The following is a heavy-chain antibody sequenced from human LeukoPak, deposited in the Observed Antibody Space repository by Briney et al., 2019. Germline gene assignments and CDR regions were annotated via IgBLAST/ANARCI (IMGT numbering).Heavy chain of an antibody. Sequence: QAGGSLRLSCAASGFTFSSYWMSWVRQAPGKGLEWVATIRQDGSQKYYVDSVKGRFTISRDNAKNSLYLQMNSLRAEDTAVYYCAPLWFGEFNFDYWGQGTLVTVSS. V-gene: IGHV3-7*01. J-gene: IGHJ4*02. CDR2: IRQDGSQK. D-gene: IGHD3-10*01. CDR1: GFTFSSYW. CDR3: APLWFGEFNFDY.